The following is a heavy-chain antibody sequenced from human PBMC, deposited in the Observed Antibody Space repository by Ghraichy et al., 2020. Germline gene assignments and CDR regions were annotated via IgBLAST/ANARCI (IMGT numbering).Heavy chain of an antibody. CDR1: GFTFSNAW. D-gene: IGHD3-3*01. J-gene: IGHJ3*02. V-gene: IGHV3-15*01. CDR2: IKSKTDGETT. CDR3: TSPKSDFWSGYYDDAFDI. Sequence: GGSLRLSCAASGFTFSNAWMSWVRQAPGKGLEWVGRIKSKTDGETTDYAAPVKGRFTISRDDSKNTLYLQMNSLKTEDTAVYYCTSPKSDFWSGYYDDAFDIWGQGTMVTVSS.